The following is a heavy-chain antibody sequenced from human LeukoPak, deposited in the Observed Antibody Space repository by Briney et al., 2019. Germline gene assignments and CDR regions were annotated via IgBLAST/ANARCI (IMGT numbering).Heavy chain of an antibody. CDR2: IYYSGST. J-gene: IGHJ6*02. CDR3: ARMGGYSSFYYHYGLDV. CDR1: GGSISSYY. V-gene: IGHV4-59*01. Sequence: PSETLSLTCTVSGGSISSYYWSWIRQPPGKGLEWIGYIYYSGSTNYNPSLKSRVTILVDTSKNQFSLKLTSVTAADTAVYYCARMGGYSSFYYHYGLDVWGQGTTVTVSS. D-gene: IGHD5-18*01.